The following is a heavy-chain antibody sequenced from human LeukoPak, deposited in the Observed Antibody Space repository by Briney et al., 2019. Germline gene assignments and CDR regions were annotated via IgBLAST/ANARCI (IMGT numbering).Heavy chain of an antibody. CDR1: GGSISSYY. V-gene: IGHV4-59*08. CDR2: IYYSGST. J-gene: IGHJ4*02. Sequence: SETLSLTCTVSGGSISSYYWSWVRQPPGKGLEWIGYIYYSGSTNYNPSLKSRVTISADTSKNQFSLKLSSVTAADTAVYYCARSTTPSGWSYFDYWGQGTLVTVSS. CDR3: ARSTTPSGWSYFDY. D-gene: IGHD6-19*01.